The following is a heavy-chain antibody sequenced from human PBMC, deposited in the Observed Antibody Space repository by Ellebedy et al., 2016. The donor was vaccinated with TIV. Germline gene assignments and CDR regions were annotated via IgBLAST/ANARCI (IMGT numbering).Heavy chain of an antibody. CDR1: GFTFSSYA. CDR3: AKDRVITMVRGEMDV. D-gene: IGHD3-10*01. CDR2: ISGSGGST. V-gene: IGHV3-23*01. Sequence: GGSLRLXCAASGFTFSSYAMSWVRQAPGKGLEWVSAISGSGGSTYYADSVKGRFTISRDNSKNTLYLQMNSLRAEDTAVYYCAKDRVITMVRGEMDVWGQGTTVTVSS. J-gene: IGHJ6*02.